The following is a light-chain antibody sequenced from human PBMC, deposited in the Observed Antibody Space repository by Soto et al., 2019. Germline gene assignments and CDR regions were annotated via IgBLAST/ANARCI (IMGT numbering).Light chain of an antibody. Sequence: QSVLTQPPSVSGAPGQRVTISCTGSSSNIGAGYDVHWYQQLPGTAPKLLIYGNSNRPSGVPDRFSGSKSGTSASLAITGLQAEDEGDYYCQSDVSILSGVVFGGGTKLTVL. V-gene: IGLV1-40*01. J-gene: IGLJ2*01. CDR1: SSNIGAGYD. CDR2: GNS. CDR3: QSDVSILSGVV.